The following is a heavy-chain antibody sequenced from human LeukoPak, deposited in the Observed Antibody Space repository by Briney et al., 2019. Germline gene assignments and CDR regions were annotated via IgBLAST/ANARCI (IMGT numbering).Heavy chain of an antibody. Sequence: ASVKVSCKASGYTFTSYYMHWVRQAPGQGLEWMGIINPSGGSTSYAQKFQGRVTMTRDTSTSTVYMELSSLRSEDTAVYYCARDIRYCSSTSCYTRGYYYYGMDVWGQGTTVTVSS. CDR3: ARDIRYCSSTSCYTRGYYYYGMDV. V-gene: IGHV1-46*01. CDR1: GYTFTSYY. D-gene: IGHD2-2*02. CDR2: INPSGGST. J-gene: IGHJ6*02.